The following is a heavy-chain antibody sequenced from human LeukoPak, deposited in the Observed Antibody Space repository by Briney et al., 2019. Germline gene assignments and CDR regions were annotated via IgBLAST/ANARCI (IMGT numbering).Heavy chain of an antibody. CDR2: ISSSSSTI. V-gene: IGHV3-48*01. D-gene: IGHD6-19*01. CDR3: ARDNGSGAGY. J-gene: IGHJ4*02. Sequence: PGGSLRLSCAASGFTFSSYSMNWVRQAPGKGLEWVSYISSSSSTIYYADSVKGRFTISRDNAKNSLYLQMNSLRAEDTAVYYCARDNGSGAGYWGQGTLVTVSS. CDR1: GFTFSSYS.